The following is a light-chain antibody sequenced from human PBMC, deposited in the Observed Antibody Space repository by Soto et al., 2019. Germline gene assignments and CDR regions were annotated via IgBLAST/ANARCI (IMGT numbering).Light chain of an antibody. J-gene: IGLJ3*02. V-gene: IGLV2-14*01. CDR2: EVS. CDR1: SSDVGRYNY. Sequence: QSALTQPASVSGSPGQSITISCTGTSSDVGRYNYVSWYQQHPGKAPKLMIYEVSNRPSGVSNRFSGAKSGNTASLTISGVQAEDEADYYCSSYPATSTRVFGGGTKLTV. CDR3: SSYPATSTRV.